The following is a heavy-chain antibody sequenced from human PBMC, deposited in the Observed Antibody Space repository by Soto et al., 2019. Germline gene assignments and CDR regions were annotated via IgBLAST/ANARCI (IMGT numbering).Heavy chain of an antibody. J-gene: IGHJ4*02. V-gene: IGHV4-34*01. Sequence: SETLSLTCAVYGGSFSGYYWSWIRQPPGKGLEWIGEINHSGSTNYNPSLKSRVTISVDTSKNQFSLKLSSVTAADTAVYYCARGYRYSSGWHSHLGYWGKGTLVTVSS. CDR1: GGSFSGYY. D-gene: IGHD6-19*01. CDR3: ARGYRYSSGWHSHLGY. CDR2: INHSGST.